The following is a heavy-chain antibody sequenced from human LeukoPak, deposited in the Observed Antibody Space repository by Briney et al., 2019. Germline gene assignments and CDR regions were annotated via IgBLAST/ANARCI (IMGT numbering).Heavy chain of an antibody. Sequence: GGSLRLSCAASGFAFSSYAMSWVRQAPGKGLEWVANIKQDGSEKYYVDSVTGRFTISRDNAKNSLFLQMNSLRAEDTAVYYCAIGDSFDFWGQGTLVTVSS. V-gene: IGHV3-7*01. CDR3: AIGDSFDF. CDR2: IKQDGSEK. CDR1: GFAFSSYA. D-gene: IGHD4-17*01. J-gene: IGHJ4*02.